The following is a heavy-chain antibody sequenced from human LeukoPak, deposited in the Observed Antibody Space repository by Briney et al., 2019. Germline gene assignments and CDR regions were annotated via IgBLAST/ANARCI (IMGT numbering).Heavy chain of an antibody. CDR2: IYPGDSDT. J-gene: IGHJ4*02. V-gene: IGHV5-51*01. Sequence: GESLKISCRNSEYSLSSYWIGWVRQMPGKGLEWMGMIYPGDSDTRYSPSFQGQVTISADKSISTAYLQWSSLKASDTAMYYCARRAYCGGDCYLDYWGQGTLVTVSS. CDR3: ARRAYCGGDCYLDY. D-gene: IGHD2-21*02. CDR1: EYSLSSYW.